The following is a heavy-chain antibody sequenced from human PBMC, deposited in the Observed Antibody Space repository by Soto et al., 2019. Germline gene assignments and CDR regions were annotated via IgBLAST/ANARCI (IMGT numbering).Heavy chain of an antibody. D-gene: IGHD3-3*01. Sequence: QLQLQESGPGLVKPSETLSLTCTASGGSISSNSYYWGWIRQSPGKGLEWIGSIGYTGTIYYNPSPQSRVTMSVDTSENQISLRLSSMTAADTAVYYCASHVHNQGYEYYFDSWSQGTLVTVSS. CDR3: ASHVHNQGYEYYFDS. CDR2: IGYTGTI. V-gene: IGHV4-39*01. J-gene: IGHJ4*02. CDR1: GGSISSNSYY.